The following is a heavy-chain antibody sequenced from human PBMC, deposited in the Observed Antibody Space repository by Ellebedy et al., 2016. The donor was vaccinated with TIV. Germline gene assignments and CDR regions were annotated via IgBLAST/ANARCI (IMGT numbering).Heavy chain of an antibody. V-gene: IGHV3-23*01. CDR1: GFSYMTYA. D-gene: IGHD5-24*01. J-gene: IGHJ4*02. CDR2: IRGSGGGI. Sequence: GESLKISXAASGFSYMTYAMAWVRQAPGAGLEWVSNIRGSGGGIEYADSVKGRFIISRDNSKNTVFLQMNSLRGEDTAIYYCARWRWLQPEFDYWGQGTLVTVSS. CDR3: ARWRWLQPEFDY.